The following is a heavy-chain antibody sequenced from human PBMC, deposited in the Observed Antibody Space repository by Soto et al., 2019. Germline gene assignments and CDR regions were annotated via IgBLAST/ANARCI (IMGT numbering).Heavy chain of an antibody. V-gene: IGHV3-7*01. CDR3: ARARGWDIVIVPAASDY. Sequence: TGGSLRLSCAASGFTFSTYWMSWVRQAPGQGPEWVANINQDGSDTYYVDSVKGRFTISRDNAKNSLYLQMNNLRAEDTALYYCARARGWDIVIVPAASDYWGQGTLVTVSS. J-gene: IGHJ4*02. CDR1: GFTFSTYW. CDR2: INQDGSDT. D-gene: IGHD2-2*01.